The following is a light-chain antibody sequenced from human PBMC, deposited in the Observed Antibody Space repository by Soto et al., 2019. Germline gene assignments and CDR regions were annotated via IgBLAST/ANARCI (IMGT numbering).Light chain of an antibody. Sequence: QYALTQPASVSGSPGQSITISCTGTSSDVGGYNYVSWYQQHPGKAPKLMIYEVSNRPSGVPNRFSGSKSGNTASLTISGLQAEDEADYYCSSYTSSSTPDVFGTGTKVTVL. V-gene: IGLV2-14*01. CDR2: EVS. CDR3: SSYTSSSTPDV. CDR1: SSDVGGYNY. J-gene: IGLJ1*01.